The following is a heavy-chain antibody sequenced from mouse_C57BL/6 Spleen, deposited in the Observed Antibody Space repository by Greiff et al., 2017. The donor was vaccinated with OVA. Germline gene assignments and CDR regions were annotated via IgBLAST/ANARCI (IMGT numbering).Heavy chain of an antibody. CDR3: ANLYYGSSYAYFDV. CDR1: GYSFTDYN. V-gene: IGHV1-39*01. CDR2: INPNYGTT. J-gene: IGHJ1*03. Sequence: VQLKESGPELVKPGASVKISCKASGYSFTDYNMNWVKQSTGKSLEWIGVINPNYGTTSYNQKFKGKATLTVDQSSSTAYMQLNSLTSEDSAVYYCANLYYGSSYAYFDVWGTGTTVTVSS. D-gene: IGHD1-1*01.